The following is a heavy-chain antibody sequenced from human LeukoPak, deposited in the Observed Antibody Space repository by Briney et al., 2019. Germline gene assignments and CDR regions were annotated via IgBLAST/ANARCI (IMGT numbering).Heavy chain of an antibody. J-gene: IGHJ6*02. CDR1: EFSVSSNY. V-gene: IGHV3-53*01. CDR2: VYSGGNT. CDR3: VHCGGDCYPCCGMDA. D-gene: IGHD2-21*02. Sequence: PGGSLRLSCAAAEFSVSSNYMSWVRQASGKGLECVSVVYSGGNTDYADSVKGRFTISRDNSKNTLYLQMNSLRAEDTAVYYCVHCGGDCYPCCGMDAWGQGTTVTVPS.